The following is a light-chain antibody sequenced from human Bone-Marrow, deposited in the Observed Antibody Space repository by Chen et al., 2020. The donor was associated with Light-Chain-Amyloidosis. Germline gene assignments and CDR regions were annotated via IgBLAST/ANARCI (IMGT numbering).Light chain of an antibody. CDR3: AHWDDSMMGRV. CDR1: SSNVGGIT. V-gene: IGLV1-44*01. CDR2: SNN. J-gene: IGLJ3*02. Sequence: QSVLTQPPSASGTPGQRVSISCSGNSSNVGGITFNWYHQIPGRAPKLLICSNNKRPSGVPDRFSGSMSGTSASLAISRLQSEVEADYYCAHWDDSMMGRVFGGRTKLTVL.